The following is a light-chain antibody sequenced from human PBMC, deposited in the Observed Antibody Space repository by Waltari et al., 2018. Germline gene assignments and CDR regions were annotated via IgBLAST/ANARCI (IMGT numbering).Light chain of an antibody. V-gene: IGKV4-1*01. CDR1: QTILYNSNNKNY. CDR2: WAS. CDR3: QQYYSTPYT. J-gene: IGKJ2*01. Sequence: IVMNQSPDSLAVSLGESATLVYKSNQTILYNSNNKNYLAWYQQKPGQPPKLLIYWASTRESGVPDRFSGSGSGTDFTLTVSSLQAEDVAVYYCQQYYSTPYTFGQGTKLEI.